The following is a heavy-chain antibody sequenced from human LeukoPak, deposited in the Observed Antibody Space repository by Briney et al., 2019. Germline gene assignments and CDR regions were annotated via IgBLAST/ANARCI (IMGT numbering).Heavy chain of an antibody. CDR1: GFTFSSCG. D-gene: IGHD2-15*01. CDR3: AKDVLLYCSGGSCSAPGDY. CDR2: ISYDGSNK. J-gene: IGHJ4*02. Sequence: PGGSLRLSCAAFGFTFSSCGMHWVRQAPGKGLEWVAVISYDGSNKDYADSVKGRFTISRDNSENTLYLRVNSLRAEDTAVYYCAKDVLLYCSGGSCSAPGDYWGQGTLVTVSS. V-gene: IGHV3-30*18.